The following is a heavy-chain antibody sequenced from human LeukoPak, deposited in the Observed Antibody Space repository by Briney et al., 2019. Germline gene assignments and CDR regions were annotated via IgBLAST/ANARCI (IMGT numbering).Heavy chain of an antibody. CDR3: ARHGALQSEIDAFDI. CDR1: GYSFTTYW. J-gene: IGHJ3*02. CDR2: IYPGDSDT. D-gene: IGHD4-11*01. Sequence: GESLKISCKGSGYSFTTYWIGWVRQMPGKGLEWMGIIYPGDSDTRYSPSFQGQVTISADRSISTAYLQWSSLKASDTAMYYCARHGALQSEIDAFDIWGQGTMVTVSS. V-gene: IGHV5-51*01.